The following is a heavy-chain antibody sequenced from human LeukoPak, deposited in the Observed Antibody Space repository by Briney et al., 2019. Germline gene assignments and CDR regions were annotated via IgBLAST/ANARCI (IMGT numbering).Heavy chain of an antibody. Sequence: GGSLRLSCAASGFTFSTYAMTWVRQAPGKGLEWVSSIAGSGARTYSADSAKGRFTISRDNSKNKLYLQMNSLRVEDAAIYYCARDESGGGVPLFYSNYWGQGTLVAVSS. CDR1: GFTFSTYA. V-gene: IGHV3-23*01. D-gene: IGHD3-10*01. J-gene: IGHJ4*02. CDR3: ARDESGGGVPLFYSNY. CDR2: IAGSGART.